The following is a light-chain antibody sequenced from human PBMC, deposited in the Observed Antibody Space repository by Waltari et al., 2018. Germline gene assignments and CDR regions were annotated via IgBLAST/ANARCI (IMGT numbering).Light chain of an antibody. CDR1: QSVSSIA. Sequence: EIVLTQSPGTLSLSPGERATLSCRASQSVSSIALTWYQQKRGQPPRLLIYGFSTRAAGIPDRFSGSWSGTDFTLTISSLEPEDFAVYYCQQYDGTVVTFGGGTKVEI. V-gene: IGKV3-20*01. J-gene: IGKJ4*01. CDR2: GFS. CDR3: QQYDGTVVT.